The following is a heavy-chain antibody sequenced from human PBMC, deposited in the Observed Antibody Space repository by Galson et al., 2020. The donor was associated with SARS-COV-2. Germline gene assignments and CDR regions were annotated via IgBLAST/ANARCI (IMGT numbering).Heavy chain of an antibody. J-gene: IGHJ5*02. D-gene: IGHD3-9*01. V-gene: IGHV4-4*02. Sequence: SETLSLTCAVSGGSISSSNWWSWVRQPPGKGLEWIGEIYHSGSTNYNPSLKSRVTISVDKSKNQFSLKLSSVTAADTAVYYCARGQGDLRYFDWLFPNWFDPWGQGTLVNVSS. CDR2: IYHSGST. CDR1: GGSISSSNW. CDR3: ARGQGDLRYFDWLFPNWFDP.